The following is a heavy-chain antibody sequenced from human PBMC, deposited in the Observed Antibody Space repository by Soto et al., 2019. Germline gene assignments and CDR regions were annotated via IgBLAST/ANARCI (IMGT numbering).Heavy chain of an antibody. V-gene: IGHV3-30*18. CDR3: AKDIVKYTYGACDY. CDR1: GFSFNTYG. Sequence: GGSLRLACAASGFSFNTYGMYWVRQAPGKGLEWVAAISYDGSNQYHADSVKGRFTISRDNSKSTLYLQMNSLRVEDTAVYYCAKDIVKYTYGACDYWGQGALVTVSS. D-gene: IGHD5-18*01. CDR2: ISYDGSNQ. J-gene: IGHJ4*02.